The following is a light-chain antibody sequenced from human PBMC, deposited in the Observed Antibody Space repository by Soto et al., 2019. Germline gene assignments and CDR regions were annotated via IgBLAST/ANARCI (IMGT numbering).Light chain of an antibody. Sequence: EIGLTQSPGTLSLSPGERATLSCRASQSVSSSYLAWYQQKPGQAPRLLIQGASSRATGIPDRFSGSGSGTDFTLTISRLEPEDFAVYYCQQYGSSSWTFGQGTKVEIK. CDR2: GAS. J-gene: IGKJ1*01. CDR3: QQYGSSSWT. CDR1: QSVSSSY. V-gene: IGKV3-20*01.